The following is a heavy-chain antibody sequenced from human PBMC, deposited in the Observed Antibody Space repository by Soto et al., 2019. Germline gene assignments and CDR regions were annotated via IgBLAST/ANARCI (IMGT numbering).Heavy chain of an antibody. J-gene: IGHJ4*02. CDR3: ASGNAWEVLLAY. V-gene: IGHV4-31*03. CDR1: GASINRGGYY. CDR2: IYFSGSN. Sequence: QVQLQESGPGLVKPSQTLSLTCTVSGASINRGGYYWSWIRQLPGKGRAWIGYIYFSGSNYYNPSLESRVNISQDTSQNQFSLKLSSVTAADTAVYCCASGNAWEVLLAYWGQGTLVTVSS. D-gene: IGHD1-26*01.